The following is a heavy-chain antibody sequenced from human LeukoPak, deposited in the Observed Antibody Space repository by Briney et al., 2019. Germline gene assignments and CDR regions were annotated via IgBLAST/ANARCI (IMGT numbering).Heavy chain of an antibody. J-gene: IGHJ4*02. CDR2: VHSSSGIT. V-gene: IGHV4-59*03. Sequence: SETLSLTCTVSGGSISDYYWSWLRQPPGKGLEWIGYVHSSSGITNYNPSLTSPITISLATSKNQISLELSSVTAADTAVYYCAMGFYSNWLFDNWGQGTLVTVSS. CDR3: AMGFYSNWLFDN. D-gene: IGHD4-11*01. CDR1: GGSISDYY.